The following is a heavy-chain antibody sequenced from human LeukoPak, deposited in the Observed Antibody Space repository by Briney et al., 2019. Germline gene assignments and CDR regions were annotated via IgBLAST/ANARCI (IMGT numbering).Heavy chain of an antibody. CDR3: ARGGGGGDVDY. J-gene: IGHJ4*02. Sequence: ASVKVSCKVSTYTLTELSIHWVRQAPGKGLEWMGGFDPEHGETIYAQKFQGRVIMTEDTSTDTAYMELSGLRSEDTAVHYCARGGGGGDVDYWGQGTLVTVSS. V-gene: IGHV1-24*01. CDR1: TYTLTELS. CDR2: FDPEHGET. D-gene: IGHD2-21*02.